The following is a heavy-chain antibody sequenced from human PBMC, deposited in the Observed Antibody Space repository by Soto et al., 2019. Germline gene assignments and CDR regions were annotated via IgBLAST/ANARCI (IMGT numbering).Heavy chain of an antibody. CDR1: GGSISSYY. CDR2: IYYSGST. Sequence: SETLSLTCTVSGGSISSYYWSWIRQPPGKGLEWIGYIYYSGSTNYNPSLKSRVTISVDTSKSQFSLKLSSVTAADTAVYYCARSRLSGGGGRYYFDYWGQGTLVTVSS. CDR3: ARSRLSGGGGRYYFDY. D-gene: IGHD3-10*01. J-gene: IGHJ4*02. V-gene: IGHV4-59*01.